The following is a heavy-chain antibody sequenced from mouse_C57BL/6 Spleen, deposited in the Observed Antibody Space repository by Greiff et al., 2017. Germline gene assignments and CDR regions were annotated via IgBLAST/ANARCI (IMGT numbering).Heavy chain of an antibody. J-gene: IGHJ1*03. CDR3: TTYYYGSRGYFDV. V-gene: IGHV14-1*01. D-gene: IGHD1-1*01. Sequence: VQLKESGAELVRPGASVKLSCTASGFNIKDYYMHWVKQRPEQGLEWIGRIDPEDGDTEYAPKFQGKATMTADTSSNTAYLQLSSLTSEDTAVYYCTTYYYGSRGYFDVWGTGTTVTVSS. CDR1: GFNIKDYY. CDR2: IDPEDGDT.